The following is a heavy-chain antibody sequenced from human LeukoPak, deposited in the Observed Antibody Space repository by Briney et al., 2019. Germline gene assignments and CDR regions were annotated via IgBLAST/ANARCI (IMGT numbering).Heavy chain of an antibody. CDR3: VRGPPRLNWFDP. V-gene: IGHV1-3*01. CDR1: GYTFTSYA. J-gene: IGHJ5*02. CDR2: INAANGNT. Sequence: ASVKVSCTASGYTFTSYAMHWVRQAPGHRLEWMGWINAANGNTKYSQKVQGRVTITRDTSASTAYMVLSSLRSEDTAMYFCVRGPPRLNWFDPWGQGTLVTVSS. D-gene: IGHD6-25*01.